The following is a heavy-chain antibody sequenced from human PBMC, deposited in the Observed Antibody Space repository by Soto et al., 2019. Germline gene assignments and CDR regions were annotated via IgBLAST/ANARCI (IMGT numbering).Heavy chain of an antibody. CDR2: INHSGST. Sequence: QVQLQQWGAGLLKPSETLSLTCAVYGGSFSGYYWSWIRQPPGKGLEWIGEINHSGSTNHNPSLKSLVPISLDTSKNQCSLTLSSVTAAYTAVYYCARALGLGDRLHRYYFDYWGQGTLVTVSS. V-gene: IGHV4-34*01. CDR1: GGSFSGYY. D-gene: IGHD4-17*01. J-gene: IGHJ4*02. CDR3: ARALGLGDRLHRYYFDY.